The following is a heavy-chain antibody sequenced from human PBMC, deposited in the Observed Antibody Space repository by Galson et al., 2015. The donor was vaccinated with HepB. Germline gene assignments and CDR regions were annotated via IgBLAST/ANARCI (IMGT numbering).Heavy chain of an antibody. CDR2: ISYDGTKK. CDR1: EFTFSRYG. Sequence: SLRLSCAASEFTFSRYGMHWVRQAPGKGLEGVAVISYDGTKKLYADSVKGRFSISRDNSGNTLHLLMNSLSAEDTAVYFCGIVPGPMDVWGKGTTVTVSS. V-gene: IGHV3-30*03. CDR3: GIVPGPMDV. J-gene: IGHJ6*03. D-gene: IGHD3-16*02.